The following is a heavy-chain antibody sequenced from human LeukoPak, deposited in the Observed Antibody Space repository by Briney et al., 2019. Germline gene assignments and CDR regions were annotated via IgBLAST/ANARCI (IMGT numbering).Heavy chain of an antibody. V-gene: IGHV1-2*02. D-gene: IGHD5-12*01. CDR2: INPNSGGT. CDR3: AAEYSGYVNWFDP. J-gene: IGHJ5*02. CDR1: GYTFTGYY. Sequence: ASLKVSCEASGYTFTGYYMHWVRQAPGQGLEWMGWINPNSGGTNYAQKFQGRVTMTRDTSISTAYMELSRLRSEDPAVYYGAAEYSGYVNWFDPWGQGTLVTVSS.